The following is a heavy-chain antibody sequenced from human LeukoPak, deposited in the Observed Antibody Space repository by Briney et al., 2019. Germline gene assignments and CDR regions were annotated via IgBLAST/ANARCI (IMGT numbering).Heavy chain of an antibody. V-gene: IGHV1-3*01. CDR3: ARAQRGGYCSGGSCYKDWFDP. Sequence: VASVKVSCMASGYTFTSYAMHWVRQAPGQRLEWMGWINAGNGNTKYSQKFQGRVTITRDTSASTAYMELSSLRSEDTAVYYCARAQRGGYCSGGSCYKDWFDPWGQGTLVTVSS. CDR1: GYTFTSYA. CDR2: INAGNGNT. J-gene: IGHJ5*02. D-gene: IGHD2-15*01.